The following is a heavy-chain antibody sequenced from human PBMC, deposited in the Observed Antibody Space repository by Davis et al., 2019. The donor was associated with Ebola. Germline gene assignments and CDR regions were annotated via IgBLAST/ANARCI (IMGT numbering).Heavy chain of an antibody. CDR3: ARGSGGSSSNYYYGMDV. J-gene: IGHJ6*02. Sequence: ASVKVSCKASGYTFTSYDINWVRQATGQGLEWMGWMNPNSGNTGYAQKFQGRVTMTRNTSISTAYMELSSLRSEDTAVYYCARGSGGSSSNYYYGMDVWGQGTTVTVSS. CDR1: GYTFTSYD. V-gene: IGHV1-8*01. D-gene: IGHD6-6*01. CDR2: MNPNSGNT.